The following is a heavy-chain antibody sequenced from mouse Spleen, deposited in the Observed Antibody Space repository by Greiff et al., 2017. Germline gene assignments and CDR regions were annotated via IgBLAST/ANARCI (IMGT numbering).Heavy chain of an antibody. Sequence: EVQGVESGGGLVKPGGSLKLSCAASGFTFSSYAMSWVRQTPEKRLEWVAAINSNGGSTYYPDTVKDRFTISRDNAKNTLYLQMSSLRSEDTALYYCARHSPYSYYSGYYAMDYWGQGTSVTVSS. CDR3: ARHSPYSYYSGYYAMDY. J-gene: IGHJ4*01. D-gene: IGHD2-12*01. CDR2: INSNGGST. V-gene: IGHV5-6-2*01. CDR1: GFTFSSYA.